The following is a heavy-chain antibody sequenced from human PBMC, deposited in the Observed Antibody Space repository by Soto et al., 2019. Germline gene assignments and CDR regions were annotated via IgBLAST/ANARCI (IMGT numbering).Heavy chain of an antibody. CDR3: GRTEEYYGSGGHLDV. Sequence: QVQLQESGPGLVKPSQTLSLTCTVSGDSINSGDYYWSWIRQPPGKGLEWIGYIYYSGNTYYNPSRKRQLTISMDTSKHQVSLKLGAGSAADTALYYCGRTEEYYGSGGHLDVWGQGTTLIVSS. J-gene: IGHJ6*02. D-gene: IGHD3-10*01. CDR1: GDSINSGDYY. V-gene: IGHV4-30-4*01. CDR2: IYYSGNT.